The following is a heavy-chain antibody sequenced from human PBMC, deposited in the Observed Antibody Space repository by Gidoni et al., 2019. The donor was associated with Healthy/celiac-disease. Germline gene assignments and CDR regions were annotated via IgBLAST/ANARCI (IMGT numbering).Heavy chain of an antibody. CDR2: ISSSGSTI. D-gene: IGHD1-26*01. CDR1: GFPFSSYE. CDR3: ASEIGGSGSGRRGDY. Sequence: EVQLVESGGGLVQPGGSLRLSCAASGFPFSSYEMNWVRQAPGKGLEWVSYISSSGSTIYYADSVKGRFTISRDNAKNSLYLQMNSLRAEDTAVYYCASEIGGSGSGRRGDYWGQGTLVTVSS. J-gene: IGHJ4*02. V-gene: IGHV3-48*03.